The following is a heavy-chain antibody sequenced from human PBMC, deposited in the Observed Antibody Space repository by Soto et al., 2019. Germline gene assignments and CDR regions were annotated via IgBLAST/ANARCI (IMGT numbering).Heavy chain of an antibody. D-gene: IGHD1-26*01. CDR1: GYTFTGYY. Sequence: ASVKVSCKASGYTFTGYYVHWVRQAPGQGLEWTGWINPNSGDTYLAQRFQGRVTMNRDTSIGTAYMELRGLTSDDTAEYYCAKGGAIVAAGTRVYPYNAMNVWGQGTTVTVSS. J-gene: IGHJ6*02. CDR3: AKGGAIVAAGTRVYPYNAMNV. CDR2: INPNSGDT. V-gene: IGHV1-2*02.